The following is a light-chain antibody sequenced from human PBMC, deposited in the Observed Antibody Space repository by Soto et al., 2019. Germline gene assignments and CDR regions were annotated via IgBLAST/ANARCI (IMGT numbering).Light chain of an antibody. V-gene: IGLV2-8*01. CDR2: EVS. CDR1: SSDVGAYNY. Sequence: QSALTQPPSASGSVGQSVTISYTGTSSDVGAYNYVSWYQQHPGKAPKLMIYEVSKRPSGVPDRFSGSKSGYTASLTVSGLQAEDEADYYCSSHAGNNNYVFGTGTKLTVL. CDR3: SSHAGNNNYV. J-gene: IGLJ1*01.